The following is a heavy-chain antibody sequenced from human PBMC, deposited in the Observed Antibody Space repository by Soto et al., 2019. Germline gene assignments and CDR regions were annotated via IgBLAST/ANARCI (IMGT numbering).Heavy chain of an antibody. Sequence: QVQLVESGGGVVQPGRSLRLSCAASGFTFSSYGMHWVRQAPGKGLEWVAVIWYDGSNKYYADSVKGRFTISRDNSKNTLYLQMNSLRAEDTAVYYCARESGDGYNFYYWGQGTLVTVSS. J-gene: IGHJ4*02. V-gene: IGHV3-33*01. CDR3: ARESGDGYNFYY. CDR2: IWYDGSNK. CDR1: GFTFSSYG. D-gene: IGHD5-12*01.